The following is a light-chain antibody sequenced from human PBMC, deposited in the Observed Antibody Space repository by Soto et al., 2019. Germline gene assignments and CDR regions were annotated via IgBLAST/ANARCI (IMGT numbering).Light chain of an antibody. CDR1: QTFSSSH. V-gene: IGKV3-20*01. CDR3: HQYDNAPRT. J-gene: IGKJ1*01. Sequence: EIVLTQSPGTLSLSPGERATLSCRASQTFSSSHLAWYQQKPGQAPRLIIYSASTRATGIPDRFSGSGSGTDFTLTISRLEPEDFAVYYCHQYDNAPRTLGQGTKVDSK. CDR2: SAS.